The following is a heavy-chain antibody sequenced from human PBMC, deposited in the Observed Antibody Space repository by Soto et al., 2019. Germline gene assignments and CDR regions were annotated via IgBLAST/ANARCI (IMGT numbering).Heavy chain of an antibody. D-gene: IGHD2-21*02. J-gene: IGHJ3*02. CDR2: ISGSGGTT. CDR1: RFTFTSYA. V-gene: IGHV3-23*01. CDR3: AREAGDLLTNDAFDI. Sequence: EVHLLESGGGLVQPGGSLSLSCAASRFTFTSYAMNWVRQASGKGLEWVSGISGSGGTTYYADSVKGRFTISRDNSKNTLYLQMNGLRAEDTAVYFCAREAGDLLTNDAFDIWGQGTMVTVSS.